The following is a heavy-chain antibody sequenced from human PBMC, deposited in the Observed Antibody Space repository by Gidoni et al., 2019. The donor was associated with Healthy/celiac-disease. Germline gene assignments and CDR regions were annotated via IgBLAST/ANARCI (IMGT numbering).Heavy chain of an antibody. D-gene: IGHD6-13*01. V-gene: IGHV3-23*01. CDR2: ISGGGGST. J-gene: IGHJ3*02. CDR3: AKEKQQLVIHDAFDI. Sequence: EVQLLESGGGLVQPGGSLRLACAAPGFTFSSYAMSWVRQAPGKGLEWVSAISGGGGSTYYADSVKGRFTISRDNSKNTLYLQMNSLRAEDTAVYYCAKEKQQLVIHDAFDIWGQGTMVTVSS. CDR1: GFTFSSYA.